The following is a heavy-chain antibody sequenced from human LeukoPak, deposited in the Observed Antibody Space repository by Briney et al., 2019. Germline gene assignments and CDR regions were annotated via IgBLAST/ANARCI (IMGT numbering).Heavy chain of an antibody. CDR1: GYTFTSYG. V-gene: IGHV1-18*01. D-gene: IGHD2-15*01. Sequence: VASVKVPCKASGYTFTSYGISWVRQAPGQGLEWMGWISAYNGNTNYAQKLQGRVTMTTDTSTSTAYMELRSLRSDDTAVYYCARVRLGYCSGGSCYKLDYWGQGTLVTVSS. CDR3: ARVRLGYCSGGSCYKLDY. CDR2: ISAYNGNT. J-gene: IGHJ4*02.